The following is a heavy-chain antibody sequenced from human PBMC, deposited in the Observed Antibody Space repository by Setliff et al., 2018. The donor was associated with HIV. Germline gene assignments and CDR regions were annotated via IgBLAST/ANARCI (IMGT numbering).Heavy chain of an antibody. D-gene: IGHD2-15*01. J-gene: IGHJ6*02. CDR2: IIPIFGTA. V-gene: IGHV1-69*05. Sequence: SVKVSCKASGGTFSSYAISWVRQAPGQGLEWMGGIIPIFGTANYAQKFQGRVTITTDESTSTAYMELSSLRSEDTSVYYCARDRPNCSGGSCRRSYYYGMDVWGQGTTVTVSS. CDR3: ARDRPNCSGGSCRRSYYYGMDV. CDR1: GGTFSSYA.